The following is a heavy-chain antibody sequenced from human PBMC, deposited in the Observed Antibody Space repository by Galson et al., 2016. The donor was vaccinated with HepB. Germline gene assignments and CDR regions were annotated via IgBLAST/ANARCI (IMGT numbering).Heavy chain of an antibody. CDR1: GFTFSTYA. D-gene: IGHD3-9*01. CDR3: AKDRRFFDWLFGS. J-gene: IGHJ5*01. CDR2: ISGSGGTT. V-gene: IGHV3-23*01. Sequence: LRLSCAASGFTFSTYAMSWVRQPPGKGLEWVSAISGSGGTTYYADSVKGRFTISRDNSKNTLYLQMNSLRAEDTAVYYCAKDRRFFDWLFGSWGQGTMVTVSS.